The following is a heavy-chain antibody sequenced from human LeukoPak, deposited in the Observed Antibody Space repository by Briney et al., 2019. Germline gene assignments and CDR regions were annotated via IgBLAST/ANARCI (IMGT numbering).Heavy chain of an antibody. D-gene: IGHD5-18*01. CDR1: GFTFSSYG. J-gene: IGHJ4*02. V-gene: IGHV3-30*02. CDR3: VKDFYSYGYTFDY. Sequence: PGGSLRLSCAASGFTFSSYGMHWVRQAPGKGLEWVAVIWYDGSNKYYADSVKGRFTISRDNSKNTLYLQMSSLRAEDTAVYYCVKDFYSYGYTFDYWGQGTLVTVSS. CDR2: IWYDGSNK.